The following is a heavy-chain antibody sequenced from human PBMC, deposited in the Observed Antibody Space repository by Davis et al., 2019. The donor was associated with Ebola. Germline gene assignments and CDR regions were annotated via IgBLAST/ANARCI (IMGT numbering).Heavy chain of an antibody. CDR2: IKTDGSST. J-gene: IGHJ4*02. CDR1: GFSFSSYW. D-gene: IGHD3-3*01. V-gene: IGHV3-74*01. CDR3: AREGRVFGCDY. Sequence: GESLKIFCAASGFSFSSYWMHWVRQAPGKGLVWVSRIKTDGSSTGYGDSVQGRFTISRDNAKNTLYLQMNDLRAEDTAVYYCAREGRVFGCDYWGQGALVTVSS.